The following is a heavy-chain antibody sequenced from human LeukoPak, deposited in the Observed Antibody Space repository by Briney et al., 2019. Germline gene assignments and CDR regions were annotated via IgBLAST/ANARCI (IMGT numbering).Heavy chain of an antibody. CDR1: GYTFTGYY. D-gene: IGHD2-2*01. J-gene: IGHJ3*02. CDR3: ARVWGVYQLSHNDAFDI. V-gene: IGHV1-2*02. CDR2: INPNSGGT. Sequence: ASVKVSCKASGYTFTGYYMHWVLQAPGQGLEWMGWINPNSGGTNYAQKFSGRVTMTGDTSISTAYMEQSRLISDDTAVYYGARVWGVYQLSHNDAFDIWGQGTMVTVSS.